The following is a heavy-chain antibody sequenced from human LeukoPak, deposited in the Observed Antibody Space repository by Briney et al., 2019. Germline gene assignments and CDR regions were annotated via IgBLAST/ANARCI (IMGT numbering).Heavy chain of an antibody. J-gene: IGHJ4*02. CDR3: ARARRSNGVAPGTGYIDS. Sequence: SETLSLTGAVSDGSISTYYWTWIRQSPGKGLEWIGFIHYTGTTSYNPSLKSRLTISVDTSKDLFSLSLDSVTAADTAIYFCARARRSNGVAPGTGYIDSWGQGTLVTVSS. CDR2: IHYTGTT. D-gene: IGHD2-8*02. V-gene: IGHV4-59*01. CDR1: DGSISTYY.